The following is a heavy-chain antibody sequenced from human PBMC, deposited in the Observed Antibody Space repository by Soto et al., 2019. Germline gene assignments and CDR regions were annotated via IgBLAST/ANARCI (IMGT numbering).Heavy chain of an antibody. D-gene: IGHD6-13*01. Sequence: HSGSLSLTSTVSGDSIISSDFYWSWVRQPPGKGLEWIGRIYYPGTSNYNPSLKSRVTMSVDTSKNQFSLKLSSVTAADTALYYCARQTTYSSSWYDYWGHGTLVTVSS. CDR2: IYYPGTS. CDR3: ARQTTYSSSWYDY. J-gene: IGHJ5*01. CDR1: GDSIISSDFY. V-gene: IGHV4-39*01.